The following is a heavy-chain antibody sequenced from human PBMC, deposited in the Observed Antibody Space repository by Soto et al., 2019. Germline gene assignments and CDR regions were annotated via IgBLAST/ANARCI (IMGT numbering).Heavy chain of an antibody. V-gene: IGHV2-5*02. Sequence: QITLKESGPPLVKPTQTLTLTCTFSGVSLSSNGVGVGWIRQPPGKALEWLALIYWVGDKRYIPSLKSRLTLPKDTSKSQVVLTMTNMDPVDTATYYCAHRRDGTYALDYWGQGTLVTVAS. CDR3: AHRRDGTYALDY. CDR1: GVSLSSNGVG. D-gene: IGHD1-26*01. J-gene: IGHJ4*02. CDR2: IYWVGDK.